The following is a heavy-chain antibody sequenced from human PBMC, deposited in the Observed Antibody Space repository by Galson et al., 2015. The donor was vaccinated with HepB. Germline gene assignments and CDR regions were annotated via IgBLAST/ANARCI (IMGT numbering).Heavy chain of an antibody. CDR2: ISGSGGST. CDR1: GFTFSSYA. V-gene: IGHV3-23*01. J-gene: IGHJ6*02. D-gene: IGHD3-10*01. CDR3: AKAPYYGSGYHDYYYYGMDV. Sequence: SLRLSCAASGFTFSSYAMSWVRQAPGKGLEWVSAISGSGGSTYYADSVKGRFTISRDNSKNTLYLQMNSLRAEDTAVYYCAKAPYYGSGYHDYYYYGMDVWGQGTTVTVSS.